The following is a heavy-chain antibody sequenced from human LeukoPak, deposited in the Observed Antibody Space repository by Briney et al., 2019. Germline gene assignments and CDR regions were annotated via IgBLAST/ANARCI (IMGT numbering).Heavy chain of an antibody. CDR1: GYTFTSSG. D-gene: IGHD6-6*01. V-gene: IGHV1-18*04. CDR2: INTYNGNT. Sequence: ASVKLSCKASGYTFTSSGINWVRQAPGQGLEWMGCINTYNGNTNYAQNLPGRVTMTTDASASTDNLELRSLRSNNTAMAYCSRGAAGSNELVPVHPYNWFDPWGQGTRVTVSS. J-gene: IGHJ5*02. CDR3: SRGAAGSNELVPVHPYNWFDP.